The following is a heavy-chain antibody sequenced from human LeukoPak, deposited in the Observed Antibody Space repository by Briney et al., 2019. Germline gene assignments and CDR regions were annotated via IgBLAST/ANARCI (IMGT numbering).Heavy chain of an antibody. Sequence: SETLSLTCTVSGGSISSGDHYWSWIRQPPGKGLEWIGHIYYSGSTYYNASLKSRLTISLDLSKNQMSLKLRSVTAADTAVYYCARRAGSGSYYYRFDPWGQGTLVTVSS. CDR1: GGSISSGDHY. J-gene: IGHJ5*02. CDR2: IYYSGST. V-gene: IGHV4-30-4*01. D-gene: IGHD3-10*01. CDR3: ARRAGSGSYYYRFDP.